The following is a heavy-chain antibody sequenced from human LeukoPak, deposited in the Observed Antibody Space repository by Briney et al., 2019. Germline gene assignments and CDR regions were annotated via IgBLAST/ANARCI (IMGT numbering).Heavy chain of an antibody. Sequence: PGGSLRLSCAASGFSFSSHGLYWVRQAPGKGLEWLAFIRNDGSDKYYADSVKGRFTIFRDNSKNTLFLQMNSLRAEDTAVYYCAKDDSRSWSTFDYWGQGTLVTVSS. V-gene: IGHV3-30*02. CDR3: AKDDSRSWSTFDY. CDR2: IRNDGSDK. CDR1: GFSFSSHG. J-gene: IGHJ4*02. D-gene: IGHD3-22*01.